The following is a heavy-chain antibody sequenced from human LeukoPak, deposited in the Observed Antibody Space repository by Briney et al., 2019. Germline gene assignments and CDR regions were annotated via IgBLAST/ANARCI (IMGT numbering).Heavy chain of an antibody. V-gene: IGHV1-2*02. CDR1: GYTFTSYY. CDR2: INPNSGGT. CDR3: ARDMDSSGYFWFDP. D-gene: IGHD6-19*01. J-gene: IGHJ5*02. Sequence: HWASVKVSCKASGYTFTSYYMHWVRQAPGQGLEWMGWINPNSGGTNYAQKFQGRVTMTRDTSISTAYMELSRLRSDDTAVYYCARDMDSSGYFWFDPWGQGTLVTVSS.